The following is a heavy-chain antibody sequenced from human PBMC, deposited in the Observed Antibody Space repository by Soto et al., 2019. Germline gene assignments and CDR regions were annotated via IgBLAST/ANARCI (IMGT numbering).Heavy chain of an antibody. CDR2: INHSGST. D-gene: IGHD2-2*01. V-gene: IGHV4-34*01. CDR3: ARALLYCSSTSCSTYYNVDY. Sequence: SETLSLTCAVYGGSFSGYYWSWIRQPPGKGLEWMGEINHSGSTNYTPSLKSRVTISVDTSKKQVSLKLSSVTAADTAVYYCARALLYCSSTSCSTYYNVDYWGQGTLVTVSS. J-gene: IGHJ4*02. CDR1: GGSFSGYY.